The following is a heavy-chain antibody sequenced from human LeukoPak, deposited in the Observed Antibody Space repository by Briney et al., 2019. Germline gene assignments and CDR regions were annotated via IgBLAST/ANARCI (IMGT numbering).Heavy chain of an antibody. CDR3: TIGENGKTYPVPGN. CDR2: ISSDGSSK. Sequence: GKSLRLPCAASGFTFSSYGMHWVRQAPGKGPEWVAVISSDGSSKYYIDSVKGRFSISRDNSKNTLYLQMNSLRAEDTAVYYCTIGENGKTYPVPGNSGQGTLVTVAS. CDR1: GFTFSSYG. D-gene: IGHD2-8*01. V-gene: IGHV3-30*03. J-gene: IGHJ1*01.